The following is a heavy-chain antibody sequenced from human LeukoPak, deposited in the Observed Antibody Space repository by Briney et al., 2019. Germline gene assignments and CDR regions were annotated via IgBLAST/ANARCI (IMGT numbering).Heavy chain of an antibody. CDR3: ARDRPYTGGWRGFDY. CDR1: GGTFSRYA. J-gene: IGHJ4*02. V-gene: IGHV1-69*13. CDR2: IIPMFGIA. Sequence: SVKVSCKASGGTFSRYAISWVRQAPGQGLEWMGGIIPMFGIADYAQKFQGRVTITADESTSTAYMELSSLRSEDTAVYYCARDRPYTGGWRGFDYWGQGTLVTVSS. D-gene: IGHD6-19*01.